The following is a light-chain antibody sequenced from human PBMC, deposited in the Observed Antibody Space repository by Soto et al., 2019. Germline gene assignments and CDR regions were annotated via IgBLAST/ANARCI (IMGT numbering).Light chain of an antibody. CDR3: QQSYTTPIT. Sequence: IHMTHAPSSVSASVGYRVTITCLASQVISNWLAWFQQKPGKAPKLLIYTASRLQSGVPSRFSGSGSGTEFTLTISSLQPDDFATYFCQQSYTTPITFGQGTRLEIK. V-gene: IGKV1-12*01. J-gene: IGKJ5*01. CDR1: QVISNW. CDR2: TAS.